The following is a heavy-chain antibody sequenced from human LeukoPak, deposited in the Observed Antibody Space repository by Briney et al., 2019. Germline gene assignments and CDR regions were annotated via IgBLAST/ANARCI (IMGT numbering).Heavy chain of an antibody. J-gene: IGHJ4*02. V-gene: IGHV1-46*01. CDR2: INPSVGST. D-gene: IGHD6-19*01. Sequence: ASVKVSCKASGYTFTSYYIHWVRQAPGQGLEWMGIINPSVGSTSYAQKFQGRVTMTRDTSTSTVYMELSSLRSEDTAVYYCARDTITVAGFVDYWGQGTLVTVS. CDR1: GYTFTSYY. CDR3: ARDTITVAGFVDY.